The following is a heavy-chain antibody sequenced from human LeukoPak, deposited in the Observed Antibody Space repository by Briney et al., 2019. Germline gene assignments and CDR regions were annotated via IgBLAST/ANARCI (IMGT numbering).Heavy chain of an antibody. V-gene: IGHV3-21*04. CDR1: GFTFSSYS. D-gene: IGHD3-10*01. J-gene: IGHJ4*02. CDR3: AKDRRYFGSGLDY. CDR2: ITSRSSYI. Sequence: GGSLRLSCAASGFTFSSYSMNWVRQAPGKGLEWVSSITSRSSYIYYADSAKGRFTISRDNAKNSLYLQMNSLRAEDTAVYYCAKDRRYFGSGLDYWGQGTLVTVSS.